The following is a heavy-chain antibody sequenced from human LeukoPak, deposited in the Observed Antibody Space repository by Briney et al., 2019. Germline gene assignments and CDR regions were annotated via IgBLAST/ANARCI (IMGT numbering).Heavy chain of an antibody. D-gene: IGHD1-26*01. CDR3: AKDRLGGSYSYYYYYMDV. J-gene: IGHJ6*03. V-gene: IGHV3-23*01. CDR2: ISGSGGST. CDR1: GFTFSSYA. Sequence: QSGGSLRLSCAASGFTFSSYAMSWVRQAPGKGLEWVSAISGSGGSTYYADSVKGRFTISRDNSKNTLYLQMNSLRAEDTAVYYCAKDRLGGSYSYYYYYMDVWGKGTTVTVSS.